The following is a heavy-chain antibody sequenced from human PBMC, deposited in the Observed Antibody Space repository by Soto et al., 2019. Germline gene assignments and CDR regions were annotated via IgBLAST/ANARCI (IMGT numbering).Heavy chain of an antibody. Sequence: ASVKVSCKASGYTFTSYDINWVRQAPGQGLEWMGWISPYTGNTHSATKVQGRLTMTTDTSTSTAYMDLGSLTSDDTAVYYCARGVGWEPLDYWGQGTLVTVSS. D-gene: IGHD1-26*01. CDR3: ARGVGWEPLDY. CDR1: GYTFTSYD. CDR2: ISPYTGNT. V-gene: IGHV1-18*01. J-gene: IGHJ4*02.